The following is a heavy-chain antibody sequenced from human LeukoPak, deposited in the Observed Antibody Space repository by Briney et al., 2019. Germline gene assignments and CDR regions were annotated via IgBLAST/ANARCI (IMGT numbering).Heavy chain of an antibody. D-gene: IGHD3/OR15-3a*01. J-gene: IGHJ4*02. Sequence: SQTLSLTCTVSGGSISNGGYYWSWIRQHPGKGLEWIGFIYYSGTTYYNPSVKSRVTFSADTSKNQFSLKLRSVTAADTAVYYCARVGLVSLITYWGPGTLVTVSS. CDR1: GGSISNGGYY. V-gene: IGHV4-31*03. CDR3: ARVGLVSLITY. CDR2: IYYSGTT.